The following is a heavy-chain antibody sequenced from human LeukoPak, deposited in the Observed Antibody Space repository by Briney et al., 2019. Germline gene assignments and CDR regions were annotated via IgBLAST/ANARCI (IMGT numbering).Heavy chain of an antibody. V-gene: IGHV3-11*01. J-gene: IGHJ3*02. D-gene: IGHD6-13*01. CDR3: VRPREQNLVVSPFDI. Sequence: GRSLRLSCAASGFTFTDYYMSWIRQAPGKGLEWVSYISSSGSTRQYADSVKGRFTISRDNAKNSLSLQMNSLRAADTAVYYCVRPREQNLVVSPFDIWGQGTMVTVSS. CDR1: GFTFTDYY. CDR2: ISSSGSTR.